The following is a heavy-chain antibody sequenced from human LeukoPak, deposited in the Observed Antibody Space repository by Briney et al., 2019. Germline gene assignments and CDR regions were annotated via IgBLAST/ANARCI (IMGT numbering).Heavy chain of an antibody. CDR1: GGSISSYY. V-gene: IGHV4-59*01. Sequence: PSETLSLTCTVSGGSISSYYWSWIRQPPGKGLEWIGYIYYSGSTNYNPPLKSRVTISVDTSKNQFSLKLSSVTAADTAVYYCARGRSSSSWYEFGYWGQGTLVTVSS. CDR2: IYYSGST. D-gene: IGHD6-13*01. J-gene: IGHJ4*02. CDR3: ARGRSSSSWYEFGY.